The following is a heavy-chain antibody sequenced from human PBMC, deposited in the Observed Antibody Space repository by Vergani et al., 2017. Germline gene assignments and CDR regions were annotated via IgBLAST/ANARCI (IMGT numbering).Heavy chain of an antibody. Sequence: QVQLQASGPGLVKPSQTLSLTCTVTGGSINSGDYYWSWIHQPPGAGLEWIGYIYYSGSTYYNPFLKSRVSVSIDTSKNQFSLNLNSVTAADTAVYYCASQRRGGIFAFDIWDQGTMVTVSS. J-gene: IGHJ3*02. D-gene: IGHD2-21*01. CDR3: ASQRRGGIFAFDI. CDR1: GGSINSGDYY. CDR2: IYYSGST. V-gene: IGHV4-30-4*01.